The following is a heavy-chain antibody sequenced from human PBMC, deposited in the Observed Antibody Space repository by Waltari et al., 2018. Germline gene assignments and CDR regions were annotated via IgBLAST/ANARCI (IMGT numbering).Heavy chain of an antibody. Sequence: EVQLVEAGGGLIQPGGSLRRSGVASGFTCSHNYLTRVRQASGKGLEWVSVLHAGGTAYYAESVKGRFTISRDTSRNTLHLQMSSLRDEDTAVYFCARAGLGSPSQWLQIFDSWGQGTLVTVSS. J-gene: IGHJ5*01. CDR1: GFTCSHNY. CDR2: LHAGGTA. V-gene: IGHV3-53*01. CDR3: ARAGLGSPSQWLQIFDS. D-gene: IGHD6-19*01.